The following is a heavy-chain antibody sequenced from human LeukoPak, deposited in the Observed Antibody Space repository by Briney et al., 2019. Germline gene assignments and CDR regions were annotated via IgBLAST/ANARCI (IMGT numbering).Heavy chain of an antibody. Sequence: PGGSLRLSCAASGFTFDDYAMHWVRQAPGKGLEWVSGISWNSGSIGYADSVKGRFTISRDNAKNTLYLQMNSLRAEDTAVYYCARVKGSGYYYSLDAFDIWGQGTMVTVSS. D-gene: IGHD3-22*01. CDR2: ISWNSGSI. CDR3: ARVKGSGYYYSLDAFDI. CDR1: GFTFDDYA. J-gene: IGHJ3*02. V-gene: IGHV3-9*01.